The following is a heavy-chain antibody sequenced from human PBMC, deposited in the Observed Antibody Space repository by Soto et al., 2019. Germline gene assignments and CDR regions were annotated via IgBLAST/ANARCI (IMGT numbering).Heavy chain of an antibody. CDR2: INHSGST. D-gene: IGHD3-10*01. CDR3: ASIWGSGSYYNVAETDAFDI. Sequence: SETLSLTCAVYGGSFSGYYWSWIRQPPGKGLEWIGEINHSGSTNYNPSLKSRVTISVDTSKNQSSLKLSSVTAADTAVYYCASIWGSGSYYNVAETDAFDIWGQGTMVTVSS. J-gene: IGHJ3*02. V-gene: IGHV4-34*01. CDR1: GGSFSGYY.